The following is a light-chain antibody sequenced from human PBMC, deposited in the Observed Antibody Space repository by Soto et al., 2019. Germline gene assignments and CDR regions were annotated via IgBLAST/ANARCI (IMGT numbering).Light chain of an antibody. Sequence: EIVLTQSPGTLSLSPGERATLSCRASQSVSSSYLAWYQQKPGQAPRLLIYGASSRATGIPDRFSGSGSGTDFTLTISRLELEDFAVYYCQQYGSSAIFGQGTKLEIK. CDR1: QSVSSSY. CDR3: QQYGSSAI. CDR2: GAS. V-gene: IGKV3-20*01. J-gene: IGKJ2*01.